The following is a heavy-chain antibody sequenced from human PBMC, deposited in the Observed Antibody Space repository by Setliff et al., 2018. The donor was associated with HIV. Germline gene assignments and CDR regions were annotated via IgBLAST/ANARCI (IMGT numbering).Heavy chain of an antibody. CDR1: GGSISSYY. CDR3: ARERDDSGDYLSLFVH. J-gene: IGHJ4*02. Sequence: SETLSLTCTVSGGSISSYYRSWIRQPAGKGLEWIGRIYTSGSTNYNPSLKSRVTMSVDTSKNQFSLKLSSVTAADTAVYYCARERDDSGDYLSLFVHWGQGALVTVSS. CDR2: IYTSGST. D-gene: IGHD4-17*01. V-gene: IGHV4-4*07.